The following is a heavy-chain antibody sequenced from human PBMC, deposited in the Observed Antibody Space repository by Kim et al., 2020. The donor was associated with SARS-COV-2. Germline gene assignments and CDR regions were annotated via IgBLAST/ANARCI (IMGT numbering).Heavy chain of an antibody. CDR3: ARVGRDIVVVQRYFDY. J-gene: IGHJ4*02. D-gene: IGHD2-15*01. CDR1: GYTFTSYA. CDR2: INAGNGNT. V-gene: IGHV1-3*01. Sequence: ASVKVSCKASGYTFTSYAMHWVRQAPGQRLEWMGWINAGNGNTKYSQKFQGRVTITRDTSASTAYMELSSLRSEDTAVYYCARVGRDIVVVQRYFDYWGQGTLVTVSS.